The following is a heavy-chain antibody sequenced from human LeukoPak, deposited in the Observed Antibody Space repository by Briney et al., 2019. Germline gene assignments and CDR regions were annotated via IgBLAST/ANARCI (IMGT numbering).Heavy chain of an antibody. CDR2: IYYSGST. V-gene: IGHV4-59*01. D-gene: IGHD3-22*01. J-gene: IGHJ1*01. CDR1: GGSISSYY. Sequence: PSGTLSLTCTVSGGSISSYYWSWIRQPPGKGLEWIGYIYYSGSTNYNPSLKSRVTISVDTSKNQFSLKLSSVTAADTAVYYCAREGYYYDSSGYYHAEYFQHWGQGTLVTVSS. CDR3: AREGYYYDSSGYYHAEYFQH.